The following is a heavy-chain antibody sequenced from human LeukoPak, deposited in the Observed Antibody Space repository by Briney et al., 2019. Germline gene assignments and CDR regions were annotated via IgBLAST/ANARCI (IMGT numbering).Heavy chain of an antibody. CDR3: AKDYGGNAGYFDY. V-gene: IGHV3-23*01. CDR1: GFTFSSYA. J-gene: IGHJ4*02. D-gene: IGHD4-23*01. CDR2: ISGSGGST. Sequence: LPGGSLRLSCAASGFTFSSYAMSWVRQPPGKGLEWVSAISGSGGSTYYADSVKGRFTISRDNSKNTLYLQTNSLRAEDTVIYYCAKDYGGNAGYFDYWGQGTLVTVSS.